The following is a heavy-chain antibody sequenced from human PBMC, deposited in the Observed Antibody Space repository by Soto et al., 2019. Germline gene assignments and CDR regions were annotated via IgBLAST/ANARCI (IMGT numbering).Heavy chain of an antibody. CDR1: GFTFSSYA. CDR2: ISGSGGST. J-gene: IGHJ6*02. V-gene: IGHV3-23*01. D-gene: IGHD3-3*01. Sequence: GGSLRLSCAASGFTFSSYAMSWVRQAPGKGLKWVSAISGSGGSTYYADSVKGRFTISRDNSKNTLYLQMNSLRAEDTAVYYCAKELRFLGGNYYYYYYGMDVWGQGTTVTVSS. CDR3: AKELRFLGGNYYYYYYGMDV.